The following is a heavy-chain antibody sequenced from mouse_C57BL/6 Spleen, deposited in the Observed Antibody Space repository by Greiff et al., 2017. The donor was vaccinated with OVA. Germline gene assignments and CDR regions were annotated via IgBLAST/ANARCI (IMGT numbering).Heavy chain of an antibody. V-gene: IGHV14-2*01. D-gene: IGHD1-1*01. CDR2: IDPEDGET. CDR3: ALYYGSSYGAMDY. J-gene: IGHJ4*01. Sequence: EVQLQESGAELVKPGASVKLSCTASGFNIKDYYMHWVKQRTEQGLEWIGRIDPEDGETKYAPKFQGKATITADTSSNTAYLQLSSLTAEDTAVYYCALYYGSSYGAMDYWGQGTSVTVSS. CDR1: GFNIKDYY.